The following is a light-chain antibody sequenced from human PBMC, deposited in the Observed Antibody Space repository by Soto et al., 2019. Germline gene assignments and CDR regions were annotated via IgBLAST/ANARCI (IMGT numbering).Light chain of an antibody. CDR2: EVS. V-gene: IGLV2-8*01. CDR1: SSDVGGYNY. Sequence: QSVLTQPPSASGSPGQSVTISCTGTSSDVGGYNYVSWYQQHPGKAPKLMIYEVSKRPSGVPDRFSGSKSGNTASLTGSGLQAEDEADYCCSSYAGSNNLVVFGGGTKLTVL. J-gene: IGLJ2*01. CDR3: SSYAGSNNLVV.